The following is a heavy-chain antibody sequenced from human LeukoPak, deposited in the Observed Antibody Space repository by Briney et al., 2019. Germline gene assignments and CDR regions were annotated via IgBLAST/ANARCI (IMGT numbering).Heavy chain of an antibody. Sequence: KPSETLSLTCTVSGGSISSYYWSWIRQPAGKGLEWIGRIYTSGSTNYNPSLKSRVTMSVDTSKNQFSLKLSSVTAADTAVYYCARDGPSPRYSSSWYWFDPWGQGTLVTVSS. CDR1: GGSISSYY. D-gene: IGHD6-13*01. J-gene: IGHJ5*02. V-gene: IGHV4-4*07. CDR2: IYTSGST. CDR3: ARDGPSPRYSSSWYWFDP.